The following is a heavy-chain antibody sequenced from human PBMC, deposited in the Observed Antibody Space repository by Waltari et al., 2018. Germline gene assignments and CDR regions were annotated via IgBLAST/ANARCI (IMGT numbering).Heavy chain of an antibody. CDR1: GGSISSSSYY. J-gene: IGHJ4*02. CDR2: IYYSGST. D-gene: IGHD2-15*01. CDR3: ARLEVVAADFDY. Sequence: QLQLQESGPGLVKPSETLSLTCTVSGGSISSSSYYWGWIRQPPGKGLEWIGSIYYSGSTYCNPSLKSRVTIAVETSKNQFSLKLSAVTAADTAVYYCARLEVVAADFDYWGQGTLVTVSS. V-gene: IGHV4-39*07.